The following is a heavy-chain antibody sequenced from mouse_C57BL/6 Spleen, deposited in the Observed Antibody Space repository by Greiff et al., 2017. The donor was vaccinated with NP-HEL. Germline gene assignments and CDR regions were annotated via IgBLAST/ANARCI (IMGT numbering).Heavy chain of an antibody. J-gene: IGHJ3*01. Sequence: QVQLQQSGAELARPGASVKMSCKASGYTFTSYTMHWVKQRPGQGLEWIGYINPSSGYTKYNQKFKDKATLTADKSSSTAYMQLSSLTSEDSAVYYCARHDYDEAWFAYWGQGTLSLSLQ. CDR3: ARHDYDEAWFAY. CDR2: INPSSGYT. CDR1: GYTFTSYT. V-gene: IGHV1-4*01. D-gene: IGHD2-4*01.